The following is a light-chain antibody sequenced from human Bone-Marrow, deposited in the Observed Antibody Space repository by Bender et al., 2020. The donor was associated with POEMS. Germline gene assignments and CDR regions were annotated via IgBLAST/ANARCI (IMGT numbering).Light chain of an antibody. V-gene: IGLV1-40*01. CDR2: GNN. J-gene: IGLJ3*02. Sequence: QSVLTQPPSVSGAPGQSVTISCTGDYSNIGAHNDVHWYQQLPGTGPKLLIYGNNLRPSGVADRFSGSRSGTSASLAITRLQTEDEGDYYCQASDRSPSGAVFGGGTRLTV. CDR3: QASDRSPSGAV. CDR1: YSNIGAHND.